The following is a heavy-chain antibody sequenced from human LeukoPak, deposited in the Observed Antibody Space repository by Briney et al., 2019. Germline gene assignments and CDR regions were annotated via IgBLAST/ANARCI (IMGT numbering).Heavy chain of an antibody. J-gene: IGHJ4*02. CDR3: ARDNYSSSWYKGEFVY. CDR2: ISYDGADK. D-gene: IGHD6-13*01. Sequence: GSLRLSCAASGFTLSNYAMHWVRQAPGKGLDWVTVISYDGADKYYADSVKGRFTISRDTSKNRLYLQMNSLRTEDTAVYFCARDNYSSSWYKGEFVYWGQGTLVTVSS. V-gene: IGHV3-30-3*01. CDR1: GFTLSNYA.